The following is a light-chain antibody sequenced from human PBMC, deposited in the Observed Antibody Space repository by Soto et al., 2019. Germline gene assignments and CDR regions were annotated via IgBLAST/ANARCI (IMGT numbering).Light chain of an antibody. V-gene: IGKV3-20*01. CDR2: GAS. J-gene: IGKJ5*01. CDR3: QHYAAPPTT. CDR1: QTVSSTY. Sequence: IVMTQSPGTLSLSPGERATLSCRASQTVSSTYLAWCQHKPGQAPRVLMYGASRRATGIPDRFSGGCGRTFFTPTSSLLDAEDATVYCRQHYAAPPTTFGQGTRLEIK.